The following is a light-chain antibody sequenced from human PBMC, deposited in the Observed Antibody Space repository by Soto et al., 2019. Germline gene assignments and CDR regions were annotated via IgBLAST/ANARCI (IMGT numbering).Light chain of an antibody. CDR1: QSVNRY. CDR2: DTS. CDR3: QRLHSYPVT. Sequence: EVVLTQSPATLSLSPGERATLSCRASQSVNRYLAWYQQKPGQAPRLLIYDTSNRATGIPARFSGSGSGTDFTLTISSLEPEDFAVYYCQRLHSYPVTFGQGTRLEIK. V-gene: IGKV3-11*01. J-gene: IGKJ5*01.